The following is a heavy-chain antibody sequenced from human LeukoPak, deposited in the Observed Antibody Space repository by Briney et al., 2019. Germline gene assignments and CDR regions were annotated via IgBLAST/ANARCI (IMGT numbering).Heavy chain of an antibody. V-gene: IGHV4-34*01. J-gene: IGHJ4*02. CDR1: GGSFSGYY. Sequence: SETLSLTCAVYGGSFSGYYWSWIRQPPGKGLEWIGSIYYSGSTYYNPSLKSRVTISVDTSKNQFSLKLSSVTAADTAVYYCATGGYWGQGTLVTVSS. CDR2: IYYSGST. CDR3: ATGGY.